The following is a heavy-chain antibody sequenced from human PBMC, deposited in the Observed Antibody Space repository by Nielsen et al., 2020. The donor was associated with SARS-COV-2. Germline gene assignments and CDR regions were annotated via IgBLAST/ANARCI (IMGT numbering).Heavy chain of an antibody. V-gene: IGHV4-59*01. Sequence: SETLSLTCTVSGGSISSYYWSWIRQPPGKGLEWIGYIYYSGSTNYNPSLKSRVTISVDTSKNQFSLKLSSVTAAETAVYYCARGHPTVTTPLFDYWGQGTLVTVSS. D-gene: IGHD4-17*01. CDR3: ARGHPTVTTPLFDY. CDR1: GGSISSYY. CDR2: IYYSGST. J-gene: IGHJ4*02.